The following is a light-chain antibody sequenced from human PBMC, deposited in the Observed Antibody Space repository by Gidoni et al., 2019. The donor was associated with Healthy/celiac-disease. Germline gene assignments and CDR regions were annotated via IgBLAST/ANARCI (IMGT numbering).Light chain of an antibody. V-gene: IGKV3-20*01. CDR1: QSVSSSY. CDR2: GAS. CDR3: QQYGSSVT. Sequence: EIVLTQSPGTLSLSPGERATLSCRASQSVSSSYLAWYQQKPGQAPRLLIYGASSRATGIPDRVSGSGSGTDVTLTISRLEPEDFAVYYCQQYGSSVTFGQGTKVEIK. J-gene: IGKJ1*01.